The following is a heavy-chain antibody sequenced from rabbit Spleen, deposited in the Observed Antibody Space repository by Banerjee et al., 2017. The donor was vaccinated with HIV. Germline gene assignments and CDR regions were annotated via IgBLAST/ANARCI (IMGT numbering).Heavy chain of an antibody. CDR1: GFSFSSGYD. V-gene: IGHV1S40*01. Sequence: QSLEESGGGLVQPEGSLTLTCTASGFSFSSGYDMSWVRQAPGKGLEWIGFIYTGNGKNYYASWAKGRFTISKTSSTTVTLQMTSLTAADTATYFCARDLGYPGGDCTFNLWGQAPSSPS. J-gene: IGHJ4*01. CDR2: IYTGNGKN. CDR3: ARDLGYPGGDCTFNL. D-gene: IGHD7-1*01.